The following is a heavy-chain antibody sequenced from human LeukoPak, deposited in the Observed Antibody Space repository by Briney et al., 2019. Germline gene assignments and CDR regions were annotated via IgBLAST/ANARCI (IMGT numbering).Heavy chain of an antibody. J-gene: IGHJ4*02. D-gene: IGHD6-13*01. CDR1: GYTFTNFD. CDR3: ARGGSLDY. V-gene: IGHV1-8*03. Sequence: ASVKVSCKASGYTFTNFDINWVRQATGQGLEWMGWMNPNTGNAGYAQKFQDRVTITWDASISTAYMDLSSLRSEDTAVYYCARGGSLDYWGQGTLVTVSS. CDR2: MNPNTGNA.